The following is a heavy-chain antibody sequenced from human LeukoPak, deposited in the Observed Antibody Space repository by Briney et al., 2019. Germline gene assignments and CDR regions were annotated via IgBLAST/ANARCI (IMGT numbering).Heavy chain of an antibody. J-gene: IGHJ4*02. CDR3: ARLYSGSYYLVDY. CDR1: GGTFSSYA. CDR2: IIPIFGTA. D-gene: IGHD1-26*01. Sequence: SVKVSCKASGGTFSSYAISWVRQAPGQGLEWMGGIIPIFGTANYAQKFQGRVTITADESTSTAYMELSSLRSDDTAVYYCARLYSGSYYLVDYWGQGTLVTVSS. V-gene: IGHV1-69*13.